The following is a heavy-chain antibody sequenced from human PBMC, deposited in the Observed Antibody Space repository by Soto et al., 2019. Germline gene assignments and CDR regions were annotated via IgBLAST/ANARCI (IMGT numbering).Heavy chain of an antibody. CDR2: IYYSGST. D-gene: IGHD4-4*01. CDR1: GGSISSYY. CDR3: ARNFLLYGNNSYVMDV. J-gene: IGHJ6*02. Sequence: SETLSLTCTVSGGSISSYYWSWIRQPPGKGLEWIGYIYYSGSTNYNPSLKSRVTISVDTSKNQFSLKLSSVTAADTAVYYWARNFLLYGNNSYVMDVGGQGTRVTVS. V-gene: IGHV4-59*01.